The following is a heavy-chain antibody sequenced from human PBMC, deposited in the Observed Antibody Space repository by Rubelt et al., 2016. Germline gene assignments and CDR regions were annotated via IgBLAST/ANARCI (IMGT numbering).Heavy chain of an antibody. D-gene: IGHD3-22*01. CDR2: IYYSGST. CDR1: GGSISSSSYY. Sequence: QLQLQESGPGLVKPSETLSLTCTVSGGSISSSSYYWGWIRQPPGKGLEWIGSIYYSGSTYYNPSLKSRVTISVETSKNQFSLKRSPVTAADTAVYYCASISNYYDSSGSDYWGQGTLVTVSS. CDR3: ASISNYYDSSGSDY. J-gene: IGHJ4*02. V-gene: IGHV4-39*07.